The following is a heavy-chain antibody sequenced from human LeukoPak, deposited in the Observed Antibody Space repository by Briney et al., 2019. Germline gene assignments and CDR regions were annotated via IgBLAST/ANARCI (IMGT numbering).Heavy chain of an antibody. CDR1: GFAFSSSW. D-gene: IGHD6-6*01. CDR2: IDQDGSKT. Sequence: GGSLRLSCAASGFAFSSSWMSWVRQAPGKGLEWVAHIDQDGSKTYYVDSVKCRFTISRDNAKKSLYLQMNSLRVEDTAVYYCARATWGSSDYWGQGTLVTVSS. J-gene: IGHJ4*02. V-gene: IGHV3-7*01. CDR3: ARATWGSSDY.